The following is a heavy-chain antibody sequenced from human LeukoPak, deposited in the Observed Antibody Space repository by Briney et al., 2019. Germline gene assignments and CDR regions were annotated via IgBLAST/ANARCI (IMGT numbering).Heavy chain of an antibody. CDR1: GFTFSSYG. D-gene: IGHD3-10*01. V-gene: IGHV3-23*01. CDR2: ISGSGGST. Sequence: GGSLRLSCAASGFTFSSYGMSWVRQAPGKGLEWVSAISGSGGSTYYADSVKGRFTISRDNSKNTLYLQMNSLRAEDTAVYYCARAEGTYYYGSGSYYPNFDYWGQGTLVTVSS. J-gene: IGHJ4*02. CDR3: ARAEGTYYYGSGSYYPNFDY.